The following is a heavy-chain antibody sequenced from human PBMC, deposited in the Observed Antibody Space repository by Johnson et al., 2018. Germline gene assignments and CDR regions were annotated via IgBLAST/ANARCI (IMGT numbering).Heavy chain of an antibody. CDR1: GFTFSSYA. Sequence: QVQLVQSGGGVVQXGRSLRLSCAASGFTFSSYAMHWVRQAPGKGLEWVAVISYDGSNKYYADSVKGRFTISRDNSKNTLYLQMNSLRAEDRAVYYCGRASTGTTSYYMDVWGKGTTVTVSS. CDR3: GRASTGTTSYYMDV. D-gene: IGHD1-7*01. V-gene: IGHV3-30-3*01. J-gene: IGHJ6*03. CDR2: ISYDGSNK.